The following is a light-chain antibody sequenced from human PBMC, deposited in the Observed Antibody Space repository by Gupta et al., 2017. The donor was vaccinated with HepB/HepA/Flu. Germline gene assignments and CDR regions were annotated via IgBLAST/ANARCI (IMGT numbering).Light chain of an antibody. CDR2: AAS. V-gene: IGKV1-39*01. CDR1: QRISSY. Sequence: DIQMTQSPSSLSASVGDRVTITCRASQRISSYLNWYQQKPGKVPKLLIYAASSLQSGVPSRFSGSGSGTDFTLTISRLQPEDFATYYCQQSDSTPWTFGQGTKVEIK. J-gene: IGKJ1*01. CDR3: QQSDSTPWT.